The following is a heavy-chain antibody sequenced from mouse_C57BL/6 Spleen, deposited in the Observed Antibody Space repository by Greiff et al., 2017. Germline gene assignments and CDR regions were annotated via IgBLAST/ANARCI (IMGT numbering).Heavy chain of an antibody. D-gene: IGHD2-4*01. V-gene: IGHV1-82*01. CDR3: ARGDYDPFAY. CDR2: IYPGDGDT. J-gene: IGHJ3*01. Sequence: QVQLKESGPELVKPGASVKISCKASGYAFSSSWMNWVKQRPGKGLEWIGRIYPGDGDTNYNGKFKGKATLTADKSSSTAYMQLSSLTSEDSAVYFGARGDYDPFAYWGQGTLVTVSA. CDR1: GYAFSSSW.